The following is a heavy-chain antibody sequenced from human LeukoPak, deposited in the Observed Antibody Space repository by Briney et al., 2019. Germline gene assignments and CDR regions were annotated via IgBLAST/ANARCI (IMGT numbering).Heavy chain of an antibody. J-gene: IGHJ4*02. CDR1: GFTFTTYP. CDR2: ISHDGSNK. D-gene: IGHD3-22*01. CDR3: ARWVNYYDSSGYY. V-gene: IGHV3-30-3*01. Sequence: GGSLRLSCAASGFTFTTYPMHWVRQAPGKGLEWVALISHDGSNKYYADSVKGRFTISRDNSKNTLYLQMNSLRAEDTAVYYCARWVNYYDSSGYYWGQGTLVTVSS.